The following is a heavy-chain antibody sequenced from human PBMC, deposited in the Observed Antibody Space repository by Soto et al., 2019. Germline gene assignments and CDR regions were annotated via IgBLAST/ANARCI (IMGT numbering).Heavy chain of an antibody. V-gene: IGHV3-30*18. CDR3: ANPRSSLQWPPFDP. CDR1: GFTFSSYG. Sequence: QVKLVESGGGVVQPGRSLRLSCAASGFTFSSYGMHWVRQAPGKGLEWVAVISPDGSNKDYADSVKGRFTISRDNSKNTLYLQMNSLRVEDTAVYYCANPRSSLQWPPFDPWGHGTLVTVSS. CDR2: ISPDGSNK. J-gene: IGHJ5*02. D-gene: IGHD6-19*01.